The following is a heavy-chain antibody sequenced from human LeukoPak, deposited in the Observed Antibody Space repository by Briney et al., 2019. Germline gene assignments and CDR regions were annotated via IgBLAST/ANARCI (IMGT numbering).Heavy chain of an antibody. CDR2: VYTSGSP. CDR3: ARRGYGASSGFDY. Sequence: PSETLSLTCTVSGGSISSYYWSWIRQPAGKGLEWIGRVYTSGSPNYNPSLESRVTMSVDTSKNQFSLNLSSVTAADTAVYYCARRGYGASSGFDYWGQGTLVTVSS. CDR1: GGSISSYY. V-gene: IGHV4-4*07. J-gene: IGHJ4*02. D-gene: IGHD4-23*01.